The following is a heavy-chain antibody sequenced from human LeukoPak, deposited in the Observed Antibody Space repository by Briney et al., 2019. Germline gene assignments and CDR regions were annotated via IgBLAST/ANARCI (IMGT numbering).Heavy chain of an antibody. CDR2: ISGSGATT. CDR3: AKGDGASFRAFDI. Sequence: GGSLRLSCAASGFTFSSYAMSWVRQAPGKGLKWVSYISGSGATTNDADSVKGRFTISRANSKNTLYLQMNSLRADDTARYCCAKGDGASFRAFDIWGQGTMITVSS. J-gene: IGHJ3*02. D-gene: IGHD5-24*01. CDR1: GFTFSSYA. V-gene: IGHV3-23*01.